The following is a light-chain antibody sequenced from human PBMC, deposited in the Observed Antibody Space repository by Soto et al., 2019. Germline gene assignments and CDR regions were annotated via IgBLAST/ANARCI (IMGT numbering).Light chain of an antibody. Sequence: DIQLTQSPSFLSASVGDRVTITCRASQGISSYLAWYQQKPRTAPELLIYEASTLQSGVPSRFSGSGSGTEFTLTISSLQPEDFATYDCQQVNSYPRTFGQGTKVEIK. V-gene: IGKV1-9*01. CDR1: QGISSY. J-gene: IGKJ1*01. CDR3: QQVNSYPRT. CDR2: EAS.